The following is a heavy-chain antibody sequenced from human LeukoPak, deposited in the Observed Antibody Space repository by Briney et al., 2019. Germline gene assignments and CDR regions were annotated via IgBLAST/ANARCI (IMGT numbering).Heavy chain of an antibody. J-gene: IGHJ4*02. D-gene: IGHD2-15*01. CDR3: ATSSGGSYTGVDY. CDR2: ISGSGGST. CDR1: GFTFSSYA. V-gene: IGHV3-23*01. Sequence: PVGSLRLSCAASGFTFSSYAMSWVRQAPGKGLEWVSAISGSGGSTYYADSVKGRFTISRDNSKNTLYLQMNSLRAEDTAVYYCATSSGGSYTGVDYWGQGTLVTVSS.